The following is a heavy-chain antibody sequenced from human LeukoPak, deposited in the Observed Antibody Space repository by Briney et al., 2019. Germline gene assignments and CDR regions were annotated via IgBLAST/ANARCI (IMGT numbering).Heavy chain of an antibody. CDR1: GYIFTIYR. V-gene: IGHV5-51*01. Sequence: GESLKISCKGSGYIFTIYRIGWVRQMPGKGLEWMGVIYPDDSDSRYSPSFRGQVTISADKSISTAYLQWSSLKASDTAMYYCARQFKAHHDAFDIWGQGTMVTVSS. CDR2: IYPDDSDS. CDR3: ARQFKAHHDAFDI. J-gene: IGHJ3*02.